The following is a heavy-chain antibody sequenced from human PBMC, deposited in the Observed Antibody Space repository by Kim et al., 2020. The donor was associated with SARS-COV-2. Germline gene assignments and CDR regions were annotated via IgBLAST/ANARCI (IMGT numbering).Heavy chain of an antibody. CDR1: GGSISSGSYY. J-gene: IGHJ2*01. Sequence: SETLSLTCTVSGGSISSGSYYWSWIRQPAGKGLEWIGRIYTSGSTNYNPSLKSRVTISVDTSKNQFSLKLSSVTAADTAVYYCARVGGYSSSSRSYWYFDLWGRGTLVTVSS. V-gene: IGHV4-61*02. D-gene: IGHD6-6*01. CDR2: IYTSGST. CDR3: ARVGGYSSSSRSYWYFDL.